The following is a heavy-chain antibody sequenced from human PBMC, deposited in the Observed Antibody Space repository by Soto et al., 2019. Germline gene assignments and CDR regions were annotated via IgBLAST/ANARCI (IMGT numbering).Heavy chain of an antibody. CDR3: ARDRDDYGSGNYYNRIDF. J-gene: IGHJ4*02. V-gene: IGHV1-69*01. D-gene: IGHD3-10*01. CDR2: FIPTFGTP. CDR1: GGIFSTYA. Sequence: QVQLVQSGAEVKKPGSSVKVSCKASGGIFSTYAISWLRQAPGQGLEGMGGFIPTFGTPNYAQRCQGRVTITADESTSTAYMELSRLRSEDTAVYYCARDRDDYGSGNYYNRIDFWGQGTLVTVSS.